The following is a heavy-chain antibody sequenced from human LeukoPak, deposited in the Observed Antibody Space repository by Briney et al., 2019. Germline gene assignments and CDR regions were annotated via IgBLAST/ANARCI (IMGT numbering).Heavy chain of an antibody. D-gene: IGHD3-22*01. CDR2: MNPNSGNT. CDR1: GYTFTSYD. CDR3: ASYDSSGIYAFDI. V-gene: IGHV1-8*01. Sequence: ASVTVSRKASGYTFTSYDINWVRQATGQGLEWMGWMNPNSGNTGYVQKFQGRVTMTRNTSISTAYMELSSLRSEDTAVYYCASYDSSGIYAFDIWGQGTMVTVSS. J-gene: IGHJ3*02.